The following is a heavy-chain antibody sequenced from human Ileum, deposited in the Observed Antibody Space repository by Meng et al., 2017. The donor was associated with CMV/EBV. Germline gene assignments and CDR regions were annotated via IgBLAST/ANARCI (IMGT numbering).Heavy chain of an antibody. CDR3: AKDASSRAVTYFDY. J-gene: IGHJ4*01. CDR1: GSTFDDYA. CDR2: ITWDAKT. D-gene: IGHD2-2*01. V-gene: IGHV3-43D*04. Sequence: GEALKISCAASGSTFDDYAMHWVRQAPGKGLEWGSLITWDAKTYSADSVKGRFTISRDNRNDSLYLQMDNLRPEDTAFYYCAKDASSRAVTYFDYWGHGTLVTVSS.